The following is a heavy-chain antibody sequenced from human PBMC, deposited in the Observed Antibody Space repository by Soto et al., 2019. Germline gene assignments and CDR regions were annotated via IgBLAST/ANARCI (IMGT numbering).Heavy chain of an antibody. CDR1: GFAFNNYG. CDR2: ISKSDYT. V-gene: IGHV3-21*01. D-gene: IGHD2-2*01. J-gene: IGHJ4*02. Sequence: GGSLRLSCTVSGFAFNNYGINWVRQAPGKGLEWVSSISKSDYTYYSDSVKGRFTISRDNAKNSVSLQMNTLRVEDTAVYYCAREDSIIIPAVSDFWGQGTRVTVS. CDR3: AREDSIIIPAVSDF.